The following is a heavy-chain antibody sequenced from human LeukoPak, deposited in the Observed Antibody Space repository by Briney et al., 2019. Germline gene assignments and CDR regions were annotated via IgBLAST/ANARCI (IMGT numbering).Heavy chain of an antibody. CDR1: GFTVSSNY. CDR3: ARTLGGDWFDP. CDR2: IYSGGST. V-gene: IGHV3-53*01. D-gene: IGHD3-16*01. Sequence: GGSLRLSCAASGFTVSSNYMSWVRQAPGKGLEWVSVIYSGGSTYYADSVKGRFTISRDNSKNTLYLQMNILRAEDTAVYYCARTLGGDWFDPWGQGTLVTVSS. J-gene: IGHJ5*02.